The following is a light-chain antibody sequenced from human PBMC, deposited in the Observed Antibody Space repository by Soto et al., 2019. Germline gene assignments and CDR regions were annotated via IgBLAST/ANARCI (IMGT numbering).Light chain of an antibody. Sequence: QAVVTQSSSASASLGSSVKLTCTLSSGHSSYIIAWHQQQPGKAPRYLMKLEGSGSYNKGSGFPDRFSGSSSGADRYLTISNLQFEDEADYYCEAWDSNTNWVFGGGTKLTVL. J-gene: IGLJ3*02. CDR1: SGHSSYI. CDR3: EAWDSNTNWV. V-gene: IGLV4-60*02. CDR2: LEGSGSY.